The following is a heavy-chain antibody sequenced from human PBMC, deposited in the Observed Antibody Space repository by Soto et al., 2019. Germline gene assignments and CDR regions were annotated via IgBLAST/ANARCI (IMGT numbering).Heavy chain of an antibody. CDR1: GGSISSSSYY. V-gene: IGHV4-39*01. CDR2: IYYSGST. J-gene: IGHJ4*02. CDR3: ARLGGQDGDYEGNGDY. Sequence: QLQLQESGPGLVKPSETLSLTCTVSGGSISSSSYYWGWIRQPPGKGLEWIGSIYYSGSTYYNPSLKGRVTISVDTSKNQFSLKLSSVTAADTAVYYCARLGGQDGDYEGNGDYWGQGTLVTVSS. D-gene: IGHD4-17*01.